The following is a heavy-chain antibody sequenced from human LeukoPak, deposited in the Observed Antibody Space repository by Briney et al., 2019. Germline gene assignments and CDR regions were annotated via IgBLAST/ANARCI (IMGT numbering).Heavy chain of an antibody. CDR1: GFTFSSYG. J-gene: IGHJ6*03. Sequence: GGSLRLSCAASGFTFSSYGMHWVRQAPGKGLEWVAFIRYDGSNKYYADSVKGRFTISRDNSKNTLYLQMNSLRAEDTAVYYCAKRETVTSPMDVWGKGTTVTVSS. CDR2: IRYDGSNK. CDR3: AKRETVTSPMDV. V-gene: IGHV3-30*02. D-gene: IGHD4-11*01.